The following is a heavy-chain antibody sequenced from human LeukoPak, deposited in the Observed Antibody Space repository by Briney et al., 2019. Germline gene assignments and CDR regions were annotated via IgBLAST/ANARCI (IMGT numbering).Heavy chain of an antibody. J-gene: IGHJ6*02. CDR1: GGSFSGYY. CDR2: INHSGST. Sequence: SETLSLTCAVYGGSFSGYYWSWIRQPPGKGLEWIGEINHSGSTNYNPSLKSRVTISVDTSKKQFSLKLSSVTVADTAVYYCARTYYDFWSGSPAGMGVWGQGTTVTVSS. D-gene: IGHD3-3*01. V-gene: IGHV4-34*01. CDR3: ARTYYDFWSGSPAGMGV.